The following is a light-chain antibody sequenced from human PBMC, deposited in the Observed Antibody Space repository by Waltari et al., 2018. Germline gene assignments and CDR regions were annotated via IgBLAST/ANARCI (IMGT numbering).Light chain of an antibody. V-gene: IGKV3-15*01. CDR1: QSVSSD. J-gene: IGKJ2*01. CDR2: GAS. Sequence: EIVMTQSPATLSVSPGERAPLTCRASQSVSSDLAWYQQKPGQAPRLLIYGASTRATGIPDRFSGSGSVTEFTLTISSLQSEDSAIYYCQQYNEWPPYTFGQGTKLEI. CDR3: QQYNEWPPYT.